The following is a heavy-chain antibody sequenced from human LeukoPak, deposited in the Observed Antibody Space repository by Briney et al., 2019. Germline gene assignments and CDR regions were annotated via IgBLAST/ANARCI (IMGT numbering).Heavy chain of an antibody. CDR1: GGTFSSYA. Sequence: EASVKVSCTASGGTFSSYAISWVRQAPGQGLEWWGGMIPIFGTANYAQKFQGRVTITADKSTSTAYMELSSLRSEDTAVYYCARDRGYGILTGYGWFDPWGQGTLVTVSS. D-gene: IGHD3-9*01. V-gene: IGHV1-69*06. CDR2: MIPIFGTA. J-gene: IGHJ5*02. CDR3: ARDRGYGILTGYGWFDP.